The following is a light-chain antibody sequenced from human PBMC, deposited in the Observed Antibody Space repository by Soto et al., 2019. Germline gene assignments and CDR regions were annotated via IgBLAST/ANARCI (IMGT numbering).Light chain of an antibody. CDR2: DAS. Sequence: DIHMTQSPSTLSASVGDRVTITCRASQNINSWLAWYQQKPGKAPKLLIYDASSLEKGVPSRFSGNGSGTEFTLTISSLQADDFATYYCQQYNSFSRGFGQGTKVDI. J-gene: IGKJ1*01. CDR3: QQYNSFSRG. V-gene: IGKV1-5*01. CDR1: QNINSW.